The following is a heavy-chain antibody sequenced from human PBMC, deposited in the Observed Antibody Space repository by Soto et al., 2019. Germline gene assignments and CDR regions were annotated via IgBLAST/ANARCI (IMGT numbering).Heavy chain of an antibody. CDR2: IYYSGST. V-gene: IGHV4-59*01. Sequence: PSETLSLTCTVSGGSISSYYWSWIRQPPGKGLEWIGYIYYSGSTNYNPSLKSRVTISVDTSKNQFSLKPSSVTAADTAVYYCARDRSPITITSWGQGTLVTVSS. D-gene: IGHD3-3*01. CDR1: GGSISSYY. J-gene: IGHJ4*02. CDR3: ARDRSPITITS.